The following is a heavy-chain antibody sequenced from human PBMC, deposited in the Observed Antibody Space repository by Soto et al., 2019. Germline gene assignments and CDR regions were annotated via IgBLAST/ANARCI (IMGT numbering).Heavy chain of an antibody. Sequence: QTRSLTCAISGYSVSSNSAAWNLIRQSPSRGLEWLGRTCYRSKWYNDYAVSVKSRITINPDTSKNQFSLQLNSVTPEDTAVYYCAREGLSSGMDVWGQGTTVTVSS. CDR1: GYSVSSNSAA. D-gene: IGHD6-19*01. J-gene: IGHJ6*02. CDR2: TCYRSKWYN. V-gene: IGHV6-1*01. CDR3: AREGLSSGMDV.